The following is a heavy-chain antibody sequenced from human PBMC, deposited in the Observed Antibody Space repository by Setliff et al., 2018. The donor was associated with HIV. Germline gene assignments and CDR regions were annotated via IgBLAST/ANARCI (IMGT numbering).Heavy chain of an antibody. CDR3: AKDIVGATNHDDAFDI. CDR2: ISGSGGST. CDR1: GFTFSSYA. J-gene: IGHJ3*02. V-gene: IGHV3-23*01. D-gene: IGHD1-26*01. Sequence: GGSLRLSCAASGFTFSSYAMSWVRQAPGKGLEWVSAISGSGGSTYYADSVKGRFTISRDNSKNTLYLQMNSLRAEDTAVYYCAKDIVGATNHDDAFDIWGQGTMVTVSS.